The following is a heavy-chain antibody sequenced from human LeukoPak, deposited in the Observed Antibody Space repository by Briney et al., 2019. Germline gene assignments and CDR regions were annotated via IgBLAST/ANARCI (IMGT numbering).Heavy chain of an antibody. CDR1: GFTFSSYA. CDR2: ISYDGSNK. J-gene: IGHJ4*02. Sequence: PGGSLRLSCAASGFTFSSYAMHWVRQAPGKGLEWVAVISYDGSNKYYADSVKGRFTISRDNSKNTLYLQMNSLRAEDTAVYYCAREERITMIVAPVNFDYWGQGTLVTVSS. CDR3: AREERITMIVAPVNFDY. V-gene: IGHV3-30*04. D-gene: IGHD3-22*01.